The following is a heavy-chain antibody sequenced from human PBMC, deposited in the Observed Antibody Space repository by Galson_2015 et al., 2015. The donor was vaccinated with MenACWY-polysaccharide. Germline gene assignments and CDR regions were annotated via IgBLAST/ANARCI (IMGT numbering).Heavy chain of an antibody. J-gene: IGHJ2*01. CDR3: VRAQLRHAQLIHSWYFHL. Sequence: SLRLSCAASGFPFSSYGMHWVRQAPAKGLEWVADIWFDGSNKLYADSVKGRFTLSRDNSRSTVYLQMNSLRAEDTAMYYCVRAQLRHAQLIHSWYFHLRGPGTLVPVS. CDR2: IWFDGSNK. V-gene: IGHV3-33*01. D-gene: IGHD1-1*01. CDR1: GFPFSSYG.